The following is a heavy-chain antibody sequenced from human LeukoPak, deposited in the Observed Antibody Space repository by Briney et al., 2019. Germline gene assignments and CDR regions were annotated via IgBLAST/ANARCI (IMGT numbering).Heavy chain of an antibody. V-gene: IGHV3-23*01. D-gene: IGHD3-22*01. CDR2: ISTSGGTT. Sequence: GGSLRLSCAASGLTFGSYATSWVRQAPGKGLEWVSGISTSGGTTSYAESVKGRFTVSRDNPRNTLYMEMNSLRDEDTAVYYCAVMHRYYDGSGYWVQWGQGTLVTVSS. J-gene: IGHJ4*02. CDR3: AVMHRYYDGSGYWVQ. CDR1: GLTFGSYA.